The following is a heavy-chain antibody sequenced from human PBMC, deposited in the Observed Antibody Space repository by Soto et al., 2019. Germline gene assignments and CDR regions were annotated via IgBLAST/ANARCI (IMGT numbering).Heavy chain of an antibody. V-gene: IGHV4-34*01. CDR1: GGSFSGYY. D-gene: IGHD3-3*01. J-gene: IGHJ6*02. Sequence: SETLSLTCAVYGGSFSGYYWSWIRQPPGKGLEWIGEINHSGSTNYNPSLKSRVTISVDTSKNQFSLKLSSVTAADTAVYYCARGALNYELGSGPINGGMDGWGQGTTVTVSS. CDR3: ARGALNYELGSGPINGGMDG. CDR2: INHSGST.